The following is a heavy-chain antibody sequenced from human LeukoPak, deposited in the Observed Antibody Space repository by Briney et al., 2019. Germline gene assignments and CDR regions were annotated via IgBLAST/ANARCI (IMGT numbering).Heavy chain of an antibody. CDR2: IYSGGST. Sequence: GGSLRLSCAVSGFTVSSNYMSWVRQAPGKGLEWVSVIYSGGSTYYADSVKGRFTISRDNSKNTLYLQMNSLRAEDTAVYYCARGKPDSSGYYFLDYWGQGTLVTVSS. J-gene: IGHJ4*02. D-gene: IGHD3-22*01. V-gene: IGHV3-53*01. CDR1: GFTVSSNY. CDR3: ARGKPDSSGYYFLDY.